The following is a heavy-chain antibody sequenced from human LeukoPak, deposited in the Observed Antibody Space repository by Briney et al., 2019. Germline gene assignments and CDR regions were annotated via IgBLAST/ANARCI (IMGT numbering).Heavy chain of an antibody. Sequence: GESLKISCKGSGYTFPSFWITWVHQMPGKVLEWMGMIDPSDSYTSYSPSFQGNVTISADKSITTAYLQWSSLKASDTALYYCARQGYTRSSYDFWGQGTLVTVSS. CDR2: IDPSDSYT. CDR3: ARQGYTRSSYDF. V-gene: IGHV5-10-1*01. D-gene: IGHD6-6*01. J-gene: IGHJ4*02. CDR1: GYTFPSFW.